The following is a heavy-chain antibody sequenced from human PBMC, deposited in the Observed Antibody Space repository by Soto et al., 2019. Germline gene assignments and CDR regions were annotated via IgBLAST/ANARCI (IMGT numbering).Heavy chain of an antibody. D-gene: IGHD3-22*01. CDR3: ARVPSSYYDSSGYYRPEYFQH. CDR1: GGSISSYY. V-gene: IGHV4-59*01. J-gene: IGHJ1*01. CDR2: IYYSGST. Sequence: QVQLQESGPGLVKPSETLSLTCTVSGGSISSYYWSWIRQPPGKGLEWIGYIYYSGSTNYNPSLKSRVTISVDTSKHQFSLKLSSVTAADTAVYYCARVPSSYYDSSGYYRPEYFQHWGQGTLVTVSS.